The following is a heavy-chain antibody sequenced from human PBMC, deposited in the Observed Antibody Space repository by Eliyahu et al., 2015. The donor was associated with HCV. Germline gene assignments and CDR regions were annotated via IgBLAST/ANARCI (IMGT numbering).Heavy chain of an antibody. Sequence: QVQLVQXGAEVKKPGASVKVSCKASGYTFTSYGISWVRQAPGQGLEWMGWISAYNGNTNYAQKLQGRVTMTTDTSTSTAYMELRSLRSDDTAVYYCAREMLRFLEWFGGVYGMDVWGQGTTVTVSS. CDR3: AREMLRFLEWFGGVYGMDV. V-gene: IGHV1-18*01. CDR2: ISAYNGNT. CDR1: GYTFTSYG. D-gene: IGHD3-3*01. J-gene: IGHJ6*02.